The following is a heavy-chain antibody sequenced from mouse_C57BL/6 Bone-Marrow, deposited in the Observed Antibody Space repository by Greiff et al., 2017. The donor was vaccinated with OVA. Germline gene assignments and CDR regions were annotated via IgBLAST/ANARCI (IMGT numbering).Heavy chain of an antibody. J-gene: IGHJ3*01. D-gene: IGHD4-1*01. Sequence: VQLKESGPGLVQPSQSLSITCTVSGYSFTSYGVHWVRQSPGKGLEWMGVIWSGGSADNNAAFISRLSISKDNSKSQVFFKMNSLQADDTAIYYCASNWAAWFAYWGQGTLVTVSA. CDR3: ASNWAAWFAY. CDR1: GYSFTSYG. V-gene: IGHV2-2*01. CDR2: IWSGGSA.